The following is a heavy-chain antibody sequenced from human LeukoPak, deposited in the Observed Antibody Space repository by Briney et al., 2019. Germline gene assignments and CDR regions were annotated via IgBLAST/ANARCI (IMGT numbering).Heavy chain of an antibody. J-gene: IGHJ4*02. Sequence: ASVKVSCKASGYTFTSYGISWERQAPGHVLEWMGWISAYNGNTHYEQKLWGSVTMTTDTSTSTVYMELRSLRSDDTAVYYCARGSPPRRNYDSRGYYSYYFDYWGQGTLVTVSS. V-gene: IGHV1-18*01. CDR3: ARGSPPRRNYDSRGYYSYYFDY. CDR2: ISAYNGNT. D-gene: IGHD3-22*01. CDR1: GYTFTSYG.